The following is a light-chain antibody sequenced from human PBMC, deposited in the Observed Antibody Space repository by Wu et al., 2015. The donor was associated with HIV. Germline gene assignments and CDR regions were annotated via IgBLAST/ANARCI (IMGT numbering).Light chain of an antibody. J-gene: IGKJ1*01. CDR1: QSVSSSY. CDR3: QQYGSSSWT. Sequence: EIVLTQSPGTLSLSPGERATLSCRASQSVSSSYLAWYQQKPGQAPRLLIYGASSRATGIPHRFSGSGSGTDFTLTISRLEPKDFAMYYCQQYGSSSWTFGQGTKVEI. V-gene: IGKV3-20*01. CDR2: GAS.